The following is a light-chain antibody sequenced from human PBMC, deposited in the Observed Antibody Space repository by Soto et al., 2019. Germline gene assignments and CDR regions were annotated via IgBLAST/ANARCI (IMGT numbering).Light chain of an antibody. CDR3: LQHKSYPPT. V-gene: IGKV1-17*01. CDR1: QGIRND. Sequence: DIQMTQSPSSLSASVGDRVTITCRSSQGIRNDLGWYQQKPGKAPTSLIYAASSSQSGVPSRFNGNGSRAEFTLTIRGLQPQDFSTYYCLQHKSYPPTFGPGTKVDIK. CDR2: AAS. J-gene: IGKJ3*01.